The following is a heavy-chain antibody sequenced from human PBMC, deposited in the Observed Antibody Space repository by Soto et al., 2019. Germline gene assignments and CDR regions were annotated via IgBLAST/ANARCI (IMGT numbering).Heavy chain of an antibody. CDR1: RGAFGDYW. D-gene: IGHD3-10*02. CDR3: ARDVPQNWFDS. V-gene: IGHV3-74*01. J-gene: IGHJ5*01. CDR2: INRDANDI. Sequence: EVQLVESGGGLVQPGGSLRLSCEASRGAFGDYWMHWVRQAPGKGLVWVSRINRDANDIIYADSVKGRFTASRDNAKNMVFLQMNSLRVEDTDVYYCARDVPQNWFDSWGQGTLVTVSS.